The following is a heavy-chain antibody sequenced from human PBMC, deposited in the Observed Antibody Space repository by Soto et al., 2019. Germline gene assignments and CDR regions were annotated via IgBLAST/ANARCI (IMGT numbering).Heavy chain of an antibody. Sequence: PSETLSLTCTVSGGSISSYYWSWIRQPPGKGLERIGYIYYSGSTNYNPSLKSRVTISVDTSKNQFSLKLSSVTAADTAVYYCARDPGIQLWSSPYYYGMDVWGQGTTVTVSS. CDR2: IYYSGST. V-gene: IGHV4-59*01. J-gene: IGHJ6*02. CDR1: GGSISSYY. CDR3: ARDPGIQLWSSPYYYGMDV. D-gene: IGHD5-18*01.